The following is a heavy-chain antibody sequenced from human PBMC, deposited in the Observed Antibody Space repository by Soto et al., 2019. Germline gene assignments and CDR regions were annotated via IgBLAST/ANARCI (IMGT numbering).Heavy chain of an antibody. CDR2: ISPKRGGK. J-gene: IGHJ4*02. CDR3: ARQSSNWLLEY. V-gene: IGHV1-2*02. Sequence: ASVKVSCKASGYIVSDYYMRWVRQAPGQGLEWMGWISPKRGGKKYAQKFQGRISMSRDTSISTAYMELSRLKSDDTAVYYCARQSSNWLLEYWGQGTLVTVSS. CDR1: GYIVSDYY. D-gene: IGHD2-2*01.